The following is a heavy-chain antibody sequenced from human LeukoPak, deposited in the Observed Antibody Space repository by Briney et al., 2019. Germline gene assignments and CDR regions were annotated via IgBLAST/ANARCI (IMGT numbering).Heavy chain of an antibody. CDR3: TTWTQY. J-gene: IGHJ4*02. D-gene: IGHD3/OR15-3a*01. Sequence: GGSLRLSCAASGFTFSNAWMSWVRQAPGKGLEWVGRIKSKTDGETTDYAAPVKGRFTISRDDSENTLYLQMNSLKTEDTAVYYCTTWTQYWGQGTLVTVSS. CDR1: GFTFSNAW. V-gene: IGHV3-15*01. CDR2: IKSKTDGETT.